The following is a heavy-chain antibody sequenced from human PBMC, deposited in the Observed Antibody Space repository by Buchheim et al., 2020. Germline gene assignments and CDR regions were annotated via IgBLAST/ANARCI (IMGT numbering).Heavy chain of an antibody. D-gene: IGHD6-13*01. CDR2: VSVTGAT. V-gene: IGHV4-61*02. J-gene: IGHJ1*01. CDR1: GDSINSAADY. CDR3: ARGGFSSSQEFFQD. Sequence: QVQLQESGPGLVKPSQTLSLTCTVSGDSINSAADYWSWIRQPAGKGLEWIGRVSVTGATNYNPSLQSRVHISLDTSNSQSSLKMISVTAADTGVYFCARGGFSSSQEFFQDWGQGT.